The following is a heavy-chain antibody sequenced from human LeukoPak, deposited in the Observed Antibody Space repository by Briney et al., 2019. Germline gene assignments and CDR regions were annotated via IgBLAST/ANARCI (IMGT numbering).Heavy chain of an antibody. V-gene: IGHV1-69*13. CDR1: GGTFISYA. CDR2: IIPIFGTA. D-gene: IGHD6-19*01. CDR3: ARDDSGGPLDY. J-gene: IGHJ4*02. Sequence: ASVKVSCKASGGTFISYAISWVRQAPGQGLEWMGGIIPIFGTANYAQKFQGRVTITADESTSTAYMELSSLRSEDTAVYYCARDDSGGPLDYWGQGTLVTVSS.